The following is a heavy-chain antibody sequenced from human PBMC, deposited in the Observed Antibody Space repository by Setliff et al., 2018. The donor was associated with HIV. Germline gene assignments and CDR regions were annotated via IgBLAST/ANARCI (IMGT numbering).Heavy chain of an antibody. CDR3: ARWVYNSAWSLDY. CDR1: GGSTTSGGYY. V-gene: IGHV4-31*03. D-gene: IGHD6-19*01. CDR2: IYYSGST. Sequence: PSETLSLTCSVSGGSTTSGGYYWSWIRQHPGKGLEYIGYIYYSGSTYYNPSLKSRVTMSIDTSTQQFSLKLTSVTAADSATYYCARWVYNSAWSLDYWGQGTLVTVSS. J-gene: IGHJ4*02.